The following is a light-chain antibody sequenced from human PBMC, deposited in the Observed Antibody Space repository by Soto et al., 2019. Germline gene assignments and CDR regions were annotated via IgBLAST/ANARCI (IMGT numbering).Light chain of an antibody. J-gene: IGKJ1*01. CDR2: AAS. CDR1: QTVSSSF. V-gene: IGKV3-20*01. CDR3: QQYGNSPQT. Sequence: EFVLTQSPGTLSLSPGERATLSCRASQTVSSSFLAWYQQTPGQAPRLLIYAASSRATGIPDRFSGSGSGTDFTLTISRLEPEDFAVYYCQQYGNSPQTFGQGTKVDIK.